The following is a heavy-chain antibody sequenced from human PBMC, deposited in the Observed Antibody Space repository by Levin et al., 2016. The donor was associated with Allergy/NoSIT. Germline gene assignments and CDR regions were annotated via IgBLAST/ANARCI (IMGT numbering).Heavy chain of an antibody. D-gene: IGHD3-10*01. CDR2: IYSNDEQ. CDR1: GFSLGTYGVA. CDR3: AHREIYFFDS. J-gene: IGHJ4*02. V-gene: IGHV2-5*01. Sequence: SGPTLVKPTQTLTLTCTFSGFSLGTYGVAVSWIRQPPGKALEWLGTIYSNDEQYYSPSLNGRLTISEDSSRSQVVLTVTNMGPVDTGTYYCAHREIYFFDSWGPGTLVTVSS.